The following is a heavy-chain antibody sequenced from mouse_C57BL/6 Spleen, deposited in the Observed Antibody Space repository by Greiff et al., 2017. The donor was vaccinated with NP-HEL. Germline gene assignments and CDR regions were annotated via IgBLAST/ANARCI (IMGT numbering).Heavy chain of an antibody. CDR2: IYPGSGST. CDR1: GYTFTSYW. J-gene: IGHJ1*03. D-gene: IGHD1-1*01. V-gene: IGHV1-55*01. CDR3: ARAVVAHWYFDV. Sequence: QVHVKQPGAELVKPGASVKMSCKASGYTFTSYWITWVKQRPGQGLEWIGDIYPGSGSTNYNEKFKSKATLTVDTSSSTAYMQLSSLTSEDSAVYYCARAVVAHWYFDVWGTGTTVTVSS.